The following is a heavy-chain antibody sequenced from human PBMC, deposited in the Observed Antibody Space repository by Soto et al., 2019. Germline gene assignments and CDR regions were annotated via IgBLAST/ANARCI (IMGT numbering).Heavy chain of an antibody. D-gene: IGHD4-4*01. CDR3: ATYTDYFDY. Sequence: PSETLSLTCTFSGGSISSYYWSWIRQPPGKGLEWIGYIYYSGSTNYNPSLKSRVTISVDTSKNQFSLKLSSVTAADTAVYYCATYTDYFDYWGQGTLVTVSS. V-gene: IGHV4-59*08. J-gene: IGHJ4*02. CDR2: IYYSGST. CDR1: GGSISSYY.